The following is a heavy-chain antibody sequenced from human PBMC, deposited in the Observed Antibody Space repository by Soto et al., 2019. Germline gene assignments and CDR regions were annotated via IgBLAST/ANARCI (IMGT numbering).Heavy chain of an antibody. J-gene: IGHJ6*03. CDR1: GYTFTSYG. CDR2: ISAYNGNT. V-gene: IGHV1-18*01. D-gene: IGHD3-9*01. Sequence: GASVKVSCKASGYTFTSYGISWVRQAPGQGLEWMGWISAYNGNTNYAQKLQGRVTMTTDTSTSTAYMELRSLRSDDTAVYYCARRPYILTGYYYYYYMDVWGKGTTVTSP. CDR3: ARRPYILTGYYYYYYMDV.